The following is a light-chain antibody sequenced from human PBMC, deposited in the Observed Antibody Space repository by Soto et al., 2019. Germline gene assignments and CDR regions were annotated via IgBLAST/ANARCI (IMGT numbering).Light chain of an antibody. V-gene: IGKV3-20*01. CDR2: GAS. CDR1: QSVSSEK. Sequence: EIVLTQSPGTLSLSPGERASLSCRASQSVSSEKLAWYQQKPGQAPRLLIFGASGRATGIPERFSGSGSGTYFSLTISRLEPEDSAVYYCQKYGSSLLTFGGGTKVEIK. J-gene: IGKJ4*01. CDR3: QKYGSSLLT.